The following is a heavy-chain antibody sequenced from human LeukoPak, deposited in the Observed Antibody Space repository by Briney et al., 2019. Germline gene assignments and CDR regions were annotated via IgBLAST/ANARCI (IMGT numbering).Heavy chain of an antibody. CDR2: IYYSGST. Sequence: PSETLSLTCTVSGGSIRSYYWSWIREPPGKGLEWIGYIYYSGSTNYNPSLKSRVTISVDTSKNQFSLKLSSVTAADTAVYYCARDAEGYFDNWGQGTLVTVSS. J-gene: IGHJ4*02. CDR3: ARDAEGYFDN. CDR1: GGSIRSYY. V-gene: IGHV4-59*01.